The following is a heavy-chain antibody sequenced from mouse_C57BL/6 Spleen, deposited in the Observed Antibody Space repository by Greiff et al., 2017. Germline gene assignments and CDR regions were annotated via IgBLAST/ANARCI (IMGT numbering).Heavy chain of an antibody. D-gene: IGHD2-3*01. Sequence: VQGVESGAELAKPGASVKLSCKASGYTFTSYWMHWVKQRPGQGLEWIGYINTSSGYTKYNQKFKDKATLTADKSSSIAYMQLSSLTYEDSAVYYCARIYDGYYEYWGQGTTLTVSS. CDR3: ARIYDGYYEY. J-gene: IGHJ2*01. V-gene: IGHV1-7*01. CDR2: INTSSGYT. CDR1: GYTFTSYW.